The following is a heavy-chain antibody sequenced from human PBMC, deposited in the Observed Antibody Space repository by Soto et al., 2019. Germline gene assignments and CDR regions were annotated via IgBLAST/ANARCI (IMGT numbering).Heavy chain of an antibody. CDR1: GFSLSTTEVA. J-gene: IGHJ5*02. Sequence: SGPTLVNPTQSLTLTCSFSGFSLSTTEVAVGWIRQPPGKALEWLALIYWDGDKRYSPSLKSRLTITKDTSKNQVVLTMTNMDPVDTATYYCAHRRAYCNGCSCYSNWFAPSTQGTLVTVSS. CDR2: IYWDGDK. CDR3: AHRRAYCNGCSCYSNWFAP. V-gene: IGHV2-5*02. D-gene: IGHD2-15*01.